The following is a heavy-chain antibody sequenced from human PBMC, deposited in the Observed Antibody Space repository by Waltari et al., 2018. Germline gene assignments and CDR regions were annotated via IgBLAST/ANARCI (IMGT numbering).Heavy chain of an antibody. CDR1: GGTFNTYG. D-gene: IGHD6-6*01. Sequence: QVQLVQSGAEVKKPGSSVKVSCKASGGTFNTYGINWVRQAPGQGLGWMGGFISMFGEATYAHKFRGRVTITADEPTSTAYMELTSLTSEDTAVYYCARGVEYSTASWLDFWGSGTLVTVSS. V-gene: IGHV1-69*01. CDR3: ARGVEYSTASWLDF. J-gene: IGHJ4*01. CDR2: FISMFGEA.